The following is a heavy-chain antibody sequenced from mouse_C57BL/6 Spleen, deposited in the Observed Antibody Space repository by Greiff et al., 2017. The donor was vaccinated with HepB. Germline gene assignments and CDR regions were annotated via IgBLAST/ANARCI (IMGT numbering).Heavy chain of an antibody. D-gene: IGHD2-2*01. CDR1: GYAFSSYW. CDR2: IYPGDGDT. J-gene: IGHJ4*01. Sequence: VQLQQSGAELVKPGASVKISCKASGYAFSSYWMNWVKQRPGKGLEWIGQIYPGDGDTNYNGKFKGKTTLTADKSSSTAYMQLSSLTSEDSAVYFCARDGYDGRGYYAMDYWGQGTSVTVSS. V-gene: IGHV1-80*01. CDR3: ARDGYDGRGYYAMDY.